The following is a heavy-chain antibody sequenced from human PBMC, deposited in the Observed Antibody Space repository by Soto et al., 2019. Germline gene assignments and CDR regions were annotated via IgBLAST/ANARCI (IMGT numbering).Heavy chain of an antibody. Sequence: QVQLVESGGGLVKPGGSLRLSCAASGFTFSNYYMTWIRQAPGKGPECLSYISSREVTVYYADSVKGRFTISRDNTKNSLYLQMTTLRDEDTAVYYCARVSASGWHVNGRDYFDSWGQGTLVTVSS. J-gene: IGHJ4*02. CDR1: GFTFSNYY. V-gene: IGHV3-11*01. CDR3: ARVSASGWHVNGRDYFDS. CDR2: ISSREVTV. D-gene: IGHD6-19*01.